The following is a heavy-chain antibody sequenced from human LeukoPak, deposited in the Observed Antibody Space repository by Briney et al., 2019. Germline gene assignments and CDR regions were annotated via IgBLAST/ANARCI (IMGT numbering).Heavy chain of an antibody. Sequence: PSGTLSLTCAVSGGSISSSSYYWGWIRQPPGKGLEWIGSIYYSGSTYYNPSLKSRVTISVDTSKNQFSLKLSSVTAADTAVYYCASYRYSSSFFDYWGQGTLVTVSS. CDR2: IYYSGST. J-gene: IGHJ4*02. CDR1: GGSISSSSYY. V-gene: IGHV4-39*07. D-gene: IGHD6-13*01. CDR3: ASYRYSSSFFDY.